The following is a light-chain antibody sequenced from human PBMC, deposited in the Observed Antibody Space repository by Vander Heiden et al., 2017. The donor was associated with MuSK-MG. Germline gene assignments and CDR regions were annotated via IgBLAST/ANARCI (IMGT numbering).Light chain of an antibody. Sequence: QSALTQPASVSGSPGQSITISCTGTSSDIGGYNYVSWYQQHPGKAPKLIIYDVINRPSGVSTRFSGSKSGNTASLTISGLQSEDEADYYCSSYTSASTSTFGGGTKLTVL. J-gene: IGLJ2*01. CDR2: DVI. V-gene: IGLV2-14*03. CDR1: SSDIGGYNY. CDR3: SSYTSASTST.